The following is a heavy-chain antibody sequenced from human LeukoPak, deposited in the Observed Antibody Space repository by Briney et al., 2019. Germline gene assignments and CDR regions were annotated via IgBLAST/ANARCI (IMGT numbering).Heavy chain of an antibody. CDR3: ARLNYYDSSGYYYADY. CDR2: IIPIFGTA. D-gene: IGHD3-22*01. J-gene: IGHJ4*02. CDR1: GGTFSSYA. Sequence: ASVKVSCKASGGTFSSYAISWVRQAPGQGLEWMGGIIPIFGTANYAQKFQGRVTITADESTSTAYMELSSLRSEDTAVYYCARLNYYDSSGYYYADYWGQGTLVTVSS. V-gene: IGHV1-69*13.